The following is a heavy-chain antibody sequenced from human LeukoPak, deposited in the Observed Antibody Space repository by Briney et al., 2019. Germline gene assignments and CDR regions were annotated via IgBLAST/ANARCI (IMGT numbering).Heavy chain of an antibody. D-gene: IGHD2-2*01. V-gene: IGHV4-61*01. Sequence: SETPSLTCTVSGGSVSSGSYYWSWIRQPPGKGLEWIGYIYYSGSTNYNPSLKSRVTISVDTSKNQFSLKLSSVTAADTAVYYCARDLCSSTSCYLDYWGQGTLVTVSS. CDR1: GGSVSSGSYY. CDR2: IYYSGST. CDR3: ARDLCSSTSCYLDY. J-gene: IGHJ4*02.